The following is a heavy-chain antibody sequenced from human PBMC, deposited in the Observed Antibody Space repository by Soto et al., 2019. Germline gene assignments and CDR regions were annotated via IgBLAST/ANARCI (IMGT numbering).Heavy chain of an antibody. Sequence: PGGSLRLSCAASRFTFSDYYMSWVRQAPGKGLEWVSYISSGGSLIYYADSVKGRFTISRDNAKNSLELQMNSLRAEDTAVYYCVRVKGVLMDVWGQGTKVTVSS. CDR3: VRVKGVLMDV. J-gene: IGHJ6*02. CDR2: ISSGGSLI. D-gene: IGHD3-10*01. V-gene: IGHV3-11*01. CDR1: RFTFSDYY.